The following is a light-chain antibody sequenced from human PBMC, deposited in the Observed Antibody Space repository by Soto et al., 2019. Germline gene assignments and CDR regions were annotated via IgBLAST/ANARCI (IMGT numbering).Light chain of an antibody. Sequence: QSALTQPASVSGSPGQSITISCTGTSSDVGGYNYVSWYQQHPGKAPKLMIYEVSNRPSGVSNRFSGSKSGNTASLTISGLQAEGEADYYCSSYTSSSTQVFGGGTKL. J-gene: IGLJ2*01. V-gene: IGLV2-14*01. CDR2: EVS. CDR1: SSDVGGYNY. CDR3: SSYTSSSTQV.